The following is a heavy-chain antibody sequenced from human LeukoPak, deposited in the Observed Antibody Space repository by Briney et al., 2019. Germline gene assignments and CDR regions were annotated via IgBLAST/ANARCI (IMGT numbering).Heavy chain of an antibody. CDR2: ISGSGGST. Sequence: GGSLRLSCAASGFTFSSYSMNWVRQAPGKGLEWVSAISGSGGSTYYADSVKGRFTISRDNSKNTLYLQMNSLRAEDTAVYYCAKFRYSGDAFDIWGQGTMVTVSS. V-gene: IGHV3-23*01. CDR3: AKFRYSGDAFDI. J-gene: IGHJ3*02. D-gene: IGHD1-26*01. CDR1: GFTFSSYS.